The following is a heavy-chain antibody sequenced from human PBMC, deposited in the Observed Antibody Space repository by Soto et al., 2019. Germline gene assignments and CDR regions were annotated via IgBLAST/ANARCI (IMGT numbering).Heavy chain of an antibody. CDR1: GYTFASYA. J-gene: IGHJ4*02. CDR2: ISAYNVNT. CDR3: ARDPPPPDY. Sequence: QVQLVQSGAEVKKPGASVKVSCKASGYTFASYAISWMRQAPGQGLEGMGWISAYNVNTTYAQKLQGRVTMTTDTSTSTAYMELRSLRSDDTALYYCARDPPPPDYWGQGTLVTVSS. V-gene: IGHV1-18*01.